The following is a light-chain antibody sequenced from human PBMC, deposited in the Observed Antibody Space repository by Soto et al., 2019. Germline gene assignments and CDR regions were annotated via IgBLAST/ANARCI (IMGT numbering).Light chain of an antibody. J-gene: IGKJ5*01. CDR1: QSVSNY. Sequence: TQSPATVSVSPGERVTLSCRASQSVSNYLAWYQQKPGQAPRLLIYDASNRATGIPARFSGSGSGTDFTLTISSLEPEDFAVYYCQQRSNWPPITFGQGTRLEIK. V-gene: IGKV3-11*01. CDR3: QQRSNWPPIT. CDR2: DAS.